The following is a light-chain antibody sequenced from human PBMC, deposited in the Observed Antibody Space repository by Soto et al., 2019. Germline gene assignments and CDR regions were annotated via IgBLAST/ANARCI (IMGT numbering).Light chain of an antibody. J-gene: IGLJ2*01. Sequence: NFMLTQPHSVSGSPGKTVTISCTRSSGSIASRYVQWYQQRPGSAPTTVIYQDIRRPSGVPDRFSGSIDTSSNSASLDISGLKTEDEADYYWQSYDTSNHVVFGGWTKLTVL. CDR1: SGSIASRY. V-gene: IGLV6-57*04. CDR2: QDI. CDR3: QSYDTSNHVV.